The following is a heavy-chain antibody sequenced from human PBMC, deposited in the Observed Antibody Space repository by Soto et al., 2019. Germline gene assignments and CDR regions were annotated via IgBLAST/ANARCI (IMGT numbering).Heavy chain of an antibody. Sequence: PGGSLRLSCAASGFTFSSYGMHWVRQPSGNGLERVASIKEDGNEKYYAASVKVRFTISSDTAKNSQYLQMNSLRAEDTAVYYCASSGYFDWLYYYGMDAWGQGTTVTVSS. CDR2: IKEDGNEK. CDR1: GFTFSSYG. CDR3: ASSGYFDWLYYYGMDA. J-gene: IGHJ6*02. V-gene: IGHV3-7*01. D-gene: IGHD3-9*01.